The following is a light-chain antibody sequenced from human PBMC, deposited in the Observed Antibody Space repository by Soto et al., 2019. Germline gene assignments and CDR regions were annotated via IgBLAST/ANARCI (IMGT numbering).Light chain of an antibody. J-gene: IGKJ5*01. CDR1: QSFRGL. CDR3: QQRHMWPIT. Sequence: EIVLSQSPFTLSLSPGERATLSCRASQSFRGLLAWYQQKPGQAPRLLIYDAYNRATGIPPRFSGSGSGTDFTLTISSLEPEESAVYYCQQRHMWPITFGQGTRLEIK. V-gene: IGKV3-11*01. CDR2: DAY.